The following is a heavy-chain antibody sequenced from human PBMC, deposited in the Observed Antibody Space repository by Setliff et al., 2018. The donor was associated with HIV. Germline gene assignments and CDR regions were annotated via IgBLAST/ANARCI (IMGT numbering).Heavy chain of an antibody. J-gene: IGHJ4*02. CDR1: GYTFTSYW. CDR3: ARSDSANWYVDY. CDR2: IYPGGSDT. V-gene: IGHV5-51*01. Sequence: PGESLKISCKGSGYTFTSYWIGWVRQMPGKGLEWMGIIYPGGSDTRYSPSFQGQVTISADKSINTAFLQWSSLKASDTAMFYCARSDSANWYVDYWGQGTLVTVSS. D-gene: IGHD1-1*01.